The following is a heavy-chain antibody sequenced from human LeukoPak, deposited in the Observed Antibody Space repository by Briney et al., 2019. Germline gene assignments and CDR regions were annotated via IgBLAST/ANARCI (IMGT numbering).Heavy chain of an antibody. V-gene: IGHV4-39*01. CDR1: GGSISSSSYY. CDR3: ASRQPCTNGVCYPYYYYMDV. D-gene: IGHD2-8*01. CDR2: IYYSGST. Sequence: PSETLSLTCTVSGGSISSSSYYWGWIRQPPGKGLEWIGSIYYSGSTYYNPSLKSRVTISVDTSKNQFSLKLSSVTAADTAVYYCASRQPCTNGVCYPYYYYMDVWGKGTTVTVSS. J-gene: IGHJ6*03.